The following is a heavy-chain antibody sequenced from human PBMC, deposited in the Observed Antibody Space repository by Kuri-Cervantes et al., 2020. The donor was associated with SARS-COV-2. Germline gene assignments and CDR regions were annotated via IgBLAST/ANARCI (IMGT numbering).Heavy chain of an antibody. D-gene: IGHD6-13*01. CDR2: ISYDGSNK. CDR3: ARELGSWPFDY. CDR1: GFTFSSYA. V-gene: IGHV3-30-3*01. Sequence: GGSLRLSCAVSGFTFSSYAMHWVRQAHGKGLEWVAVISYDGSNKYYADSVKGRFTISRDNSKNTLYLQMNSLRAEDTAVYYCARELGSWPFDYWGQGTLVTVSS. J-gene: IGHJ4*02.